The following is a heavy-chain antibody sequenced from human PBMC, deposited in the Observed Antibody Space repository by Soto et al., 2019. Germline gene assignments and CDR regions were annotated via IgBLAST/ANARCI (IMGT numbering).Heavy chain of an antibody. CDR2: FDPSESYT. J-gene: IGHJ4*02. V-gene: IGHV5-10-1*03. Sequence: EVQLVQSGAEVKKPGESLTISCKGSGYKFIGYWISWVRQMPGKGLEWVGRFDPSESYTRYSPSFQGNVTISVDKAISTADLQWRSLQASDTAKYYCVRHGNETPYYFDCWGRGTLVPVSS. CDR1: GYKFIGYW. CDR3: VRHGNETPYYFDC.